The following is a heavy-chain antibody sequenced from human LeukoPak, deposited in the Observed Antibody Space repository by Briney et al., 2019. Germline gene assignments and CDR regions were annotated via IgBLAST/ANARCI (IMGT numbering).Heavy chain of an antibody. CDR2: ISSVGTSD. Sequence: GGPLRLSCVASGFTFSSFGMHWVRQAPGKGLEWVALISSVGTSDYYADSLKGRFTISRDNSKNTLYLQMNSLRPEDTAMYCCAKLSYDSSAYHEDYWGQGTLVTVSS. D-gene: IGHD3-22*01. J-gene: IGHJ4*02. V-gene: IGHV3-30*18. CDR3: AKLSYDSSAYHEDY. CDR1: GFTFSSFG.